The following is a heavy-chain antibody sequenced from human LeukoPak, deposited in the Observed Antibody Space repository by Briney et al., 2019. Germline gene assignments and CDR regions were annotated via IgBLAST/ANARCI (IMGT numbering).Heavy chain of an antibody. CDR2: MNPNSGNT. CDR3: ARDKQLDWAHYYYYYMDV. D-gene: IGHD1-1*01. V-gene: IGHV1-8*03. Sequence: PVASVKVSCKASGYTFTSYDINWVRQATGQGLEWMGWMNPNSGNTGYAQKFQGRVTITRNTSISTAYMELSSLRSEDTAVYYCARDKQLDWAHYYYYYMDVWGKGTTVTVSS. J-gene: IGHJ6*03. CDR1: GYTFTSYD.